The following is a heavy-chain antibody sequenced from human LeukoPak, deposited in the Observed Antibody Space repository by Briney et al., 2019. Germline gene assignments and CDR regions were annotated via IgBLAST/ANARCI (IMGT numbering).Heavy chain of an antibody. V-gene: IGHV3-74*01. CDR1: GFTFNNYF. J-gene: IGHJ6*02. CDR2: ITGDGSGT. D-gene: IGHD3-9*01. Sequence: GGSLRLSCAASGFTFNNYFMHWVRQAPGKGLVWVSRITGDGSGTDYADSVKGRFTTSRDNAKNTLYLQMNSLRVEDTAVYYCARDGSPPYYDILTGYYPYYYYYGMDVWGQGTTVTVSS. CDR3: ARDGSPPYYDILTGYYPYYYYYGMDV.